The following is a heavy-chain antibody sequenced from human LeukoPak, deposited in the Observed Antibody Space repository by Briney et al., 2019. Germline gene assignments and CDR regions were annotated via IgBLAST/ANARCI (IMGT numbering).Heavy chain of an antibody. CDR2: MNPNSGNT. V-gene: IGHV1-8*01. J-gene: IGHJ6*02. CDR3: ARSYCGGDCSNGYYYYSMDV. D-gene: IGHD2-21*02. Sequence: ASVKVSCKASGYTFTSYDVNWVRQATGHGLEWMGWMNPNSGNTGYAQKFQGRVTMTRNTSISTAYMELSSLRSEDTAVYYCARSYCGGDCSNGYYYYSMDVWGQGTTVTVSS. CDR1: GYTFTSYD.